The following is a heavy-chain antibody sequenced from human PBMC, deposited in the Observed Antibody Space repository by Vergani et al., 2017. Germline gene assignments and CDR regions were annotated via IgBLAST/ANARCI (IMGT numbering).Heavy chain of an antibody. CDR1: GYNFPNYW. CDR2: IYPGDSDT. V-gene: IGHV5-51*01. CDR3: ARRNVEMAFDY. Sequence: EVQLVQSGAEVKKPGESLKISCKGSGYNFPNYWIGWVRQMPGEGLQWMGIIYPGDSDTEYSPSFQGQVTISADKSISTAYLQWSSLKASDTAIYYCARRNVEMAFDYWGQGTLITVSS. D-gene: IGHD5-24*01. J-gene: IGHJ4*02.